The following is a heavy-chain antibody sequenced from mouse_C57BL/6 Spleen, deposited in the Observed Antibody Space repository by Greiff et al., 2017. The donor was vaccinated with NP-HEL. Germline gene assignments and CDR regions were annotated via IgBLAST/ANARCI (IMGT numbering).Heavy chain of an antibody. Sequence: EVKLMESEGGLVQPGSSMKLSCTASGFTFSDYYMAWVRQVPEKGLEWVANINYDGSSTYYLDSLKSRFIISRDNAKNILYLQMSSLKSEDTATYYCARGYDGYYEYFDVWGTGTTVTVSS. J-gene: IGHJ1*03. CDR1: GFTFSDYY. V-gene: IGHV5-16*01. D-gene: IGHD2-3*01. CDR3: ARGYDGYYEYFDV. CDR2: INYDGSST.